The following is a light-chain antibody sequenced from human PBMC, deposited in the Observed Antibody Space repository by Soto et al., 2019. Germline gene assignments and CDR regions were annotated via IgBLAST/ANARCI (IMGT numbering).Light chain of an antibody. Sequence: EIELTQSPGTLSLSPGERATLSCRASQSVGNNYLAWYQQKPGQPPRFLMYDASTRATGISDRFSGSGSGTDFTLTITRLEPEDFAVYYCQQYGSTPLTFGGGTKVEIK. J-gene: IGKJ4*01. CDR1: QSVGNNY. CDR2: DAS. CDR3: QQYGSTPLT. V-gene: IGKV3-20*01.